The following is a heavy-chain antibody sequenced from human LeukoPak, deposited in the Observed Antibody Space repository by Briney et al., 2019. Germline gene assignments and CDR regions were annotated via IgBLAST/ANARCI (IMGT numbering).Heavy chain of an antibody. V-gene: IGHV3-21*01. D-gene: IGHD3-10*01. CDR3: ARDEGYYGSGSYSDY. Sequence: GGSLRLSCAASGXTFSSYSMNWVRQAPGKGREWVSSISSSSSYIYYADSVKGRFTISRDNAKNSLYLQMNSLRAEDTAVYYCARDEGYYGSGSYSDYWGQGTLVTVSS. CDR2: ISSSSSYI. J-gene: IGHJ4*02. CDR1: GXTFSSYS.